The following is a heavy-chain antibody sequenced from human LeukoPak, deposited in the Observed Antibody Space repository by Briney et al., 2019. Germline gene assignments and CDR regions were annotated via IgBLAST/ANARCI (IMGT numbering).Heavy chain of an antibody. V-gene: IGHV1-18*01. CDR3: ARGAYGDK. D-gene: IGHD4-17*01. CDR2: ISTQTGNT. CDR1: GYTLTSYG. J-gene: IGHJ4*02. Sequence: GASVKVSCKASGYTLTSYGINWMRQTPGQGLEWLGWISTQTGNTDFAQKVQGRLTLTTDRSTNTAYMELRSLTSDDTAVYYCARGAYGDKWDQGTMVTVSS.